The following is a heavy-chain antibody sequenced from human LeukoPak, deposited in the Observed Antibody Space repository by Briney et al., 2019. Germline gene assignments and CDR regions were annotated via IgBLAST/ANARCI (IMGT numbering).Heavy chain of an antibody. D-gene: IGHD2-2*01. CDR1: GYTFTGYY. Sequence: ASVKVSCKASGYTFTGYYMHWVRQAPGQGLEWMGWINPNSGGTNYAQKFQGRVTMTRDTSISTAYMELSRLRSEDTAVYYCAREYCSSTSCQEGWFDPWGQGTLVTVSS. CDR3: AREYCSSTSCQEGWFDP. V-gene: IGHV1-2*02. J-gene: IGHJ5*02. CDR2: INPNSGGT.